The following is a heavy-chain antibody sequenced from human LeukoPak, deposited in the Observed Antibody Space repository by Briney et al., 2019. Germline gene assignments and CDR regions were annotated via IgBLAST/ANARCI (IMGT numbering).Heavy chain of an antibody. CDR2: ISGSGSYT. CDR1: GFTVSDYS. CDR3: AAQDPYYYDSSGYSYYST. D-gene: IGHD3-22*01. Sequence: TGGSLRVSCAASGFTVSDYSMSWVRQAPGEGLEWVSAISGSGSYTDYADSVKGRVTISRENSKNTLYLQMNSLRAEDTAVYYCAAQDPYYYDSSGYSYYSTWSQGSLVTASS. J-gene: IGHJ4*02. V-gene: IGHV3-23*01.